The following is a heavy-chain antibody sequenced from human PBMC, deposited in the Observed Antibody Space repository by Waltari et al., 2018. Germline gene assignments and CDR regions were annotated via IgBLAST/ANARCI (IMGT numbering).Heavy chain of an antibody. CDR2: IKQDGSEK. D-gene: IGHD4-17*01. Sequence: EVQLVESGGGSVQPGGSLRLSCAASGMTFRHYWMNWVRQAPGKGLEWVANIKQDGSEKNYVDSVEGRFSISRDNAQNSLYLQMNSLRAEDTAIYYCVTGLTTVTAKDYFDHWGQGALVTVS. CDR1: GMTFRHYW. J-gene: IGHJ4*02. CDR3: VTGLTTVTAKDYFDH. V-gene: IGHV3-7*01.